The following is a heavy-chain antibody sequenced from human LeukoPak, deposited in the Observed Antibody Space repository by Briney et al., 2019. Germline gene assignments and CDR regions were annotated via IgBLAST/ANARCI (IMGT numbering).Heavy chain of an antibody. CDR3: ASYYGSGSYYGGALDY. V-gene: IGHV3-30*03. Sequence: GGSLRLSCAASGFTFSRYGMNWVRQAPGKGPEWVALISYDGSNKYYADSVKGRFTISRDDSKNTLYLQMNSLRAEDTAVYYCASYYGSGSYYGGALDYWGQGTLVTVSS. D-gene: IGHD3-10*01. J-gene: IGHJ4*02. CDR2: ISYDGSNK. CDR1: GFTFSRYG.